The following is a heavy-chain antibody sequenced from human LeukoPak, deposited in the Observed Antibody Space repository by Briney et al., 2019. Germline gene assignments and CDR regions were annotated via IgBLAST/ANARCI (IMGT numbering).Heavy chain of an antibody. CDR3: ARDLYDSGGYSSPIDY. CDR2: ISSSSSHI. V-gene: IGHV3-21*01. J-gene: IGHJ4*02. CDR1: GFSVTNNY. D-gene: IGHD3-22*01. Sequence: PGGSLRLSCAVSGFSVTNNYMSWVRQAPGKGLEWVSSISSSSSHIHSADSVKGRFTISRDNAKNSLYLQMNSLRAEDTAVYYCARDLYDSGGYSSPIDYWGQGTLVTVSS.